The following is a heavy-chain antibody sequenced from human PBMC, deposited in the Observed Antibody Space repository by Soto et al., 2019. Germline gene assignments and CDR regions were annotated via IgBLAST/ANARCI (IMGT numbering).Heavy chain of an antibody. V-gene: IGHV4-59*12. CDR3: AGTTSHQWYYMDV. J-gene: IGHJ6*03. CDR1: GGSISSYY. CDR2: IYYSGST. D-gene: IGHD1-7*01. Sequence: SETLSLTCAVSGGSISSYYWSWIRQPPGKGLEWIGYIYYSGSTNYNPSLKSRVTISVDTSKNQFSLKLTSVTPEDTAVYYCAGTTSHQWYYMDVWGKGTTVTVSS.